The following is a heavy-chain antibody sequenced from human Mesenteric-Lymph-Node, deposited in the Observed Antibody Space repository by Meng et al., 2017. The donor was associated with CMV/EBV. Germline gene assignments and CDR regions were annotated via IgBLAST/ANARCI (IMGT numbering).Heavy chain of an antibody. J-gene: IGHJ6*02. Sequence: SAKVSCKASGGTFSSYTISWVRQAPGQGLEWMGRIIPILGIANYAQKFQGRVTITADKSTSTTYMELSSLRSEDTAVYYCASPTLQLERPDWFAGYYYGMDVWGQGTTVTVSS. V-gene: IGHV1-69*02. CDR3: ASPTLQLERPDWFAGYYYGMDV. CDR2: IIPILGIA. D-gene: IGHD1-1*01. CDR1: GGTFSSYT.